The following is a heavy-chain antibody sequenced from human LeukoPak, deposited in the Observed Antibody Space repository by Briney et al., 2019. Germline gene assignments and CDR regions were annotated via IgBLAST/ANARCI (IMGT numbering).Heavy chain of an antibody. V-gene: IGHV3-53*01. J-gene: IGHJ6*02. CDR1: GFTVSSNY. CDR2: IYSGGST. CDR3: ARDIRYSSSSALYYYYGMDV. Sequence: GGALRLSFAASGFTVSSNYMSWVRPAPGKGVGWVSVIYSGGSTYYADSVKGRVTISRDNSKNTLYLQMNSLRAEDTAVYYCARDIRYSSSSALYYYYGMDVWGQGTTVTVSS. D-gene: IGHD6-13*01.